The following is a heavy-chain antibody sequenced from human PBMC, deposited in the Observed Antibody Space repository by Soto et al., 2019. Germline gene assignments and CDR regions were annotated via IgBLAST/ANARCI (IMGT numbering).Heavy chain of an antibody. CDR3: TRDYSNYSWFDP. CDR2: VAYTGGT. D-gene: IGHD4-4*01. J-gene: IGHJ5*02. Sequence: SETLSLTGTVSCGSMKSYYWSWIRQPPGKGLEWIGYVAYTGGTRYNPSLKSRFTISLDTSKNQFSLKLASVTAADTAVYFCTRDYSNYSWFDPWGQGALVTVSS. CDR1: CGSMKSYY. V-gene: IGHV4-59*01.